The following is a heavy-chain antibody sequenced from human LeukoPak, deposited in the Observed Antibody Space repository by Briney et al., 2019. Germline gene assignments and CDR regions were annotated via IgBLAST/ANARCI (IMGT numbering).Heavy chain of an antibody. J-gene: IGHJ4*02. CDR3: AKDKARASVEMAPLDY. V-gene: IGHV3-9*01. D-gene: IGHD5-24*01. CDR2: ISWSSGSI. CDR1: GFTFDDYA. Sequence: PGGSLRLSCAASGFTFDDYAMHWVRQAPGKGLEWVSGISWSSGSIGYADSVKGRFTISRDNAKNSLYLQMNSLRAEDTALYYCAKDKARASVEMAPLDYWGQGTLVTVSS.